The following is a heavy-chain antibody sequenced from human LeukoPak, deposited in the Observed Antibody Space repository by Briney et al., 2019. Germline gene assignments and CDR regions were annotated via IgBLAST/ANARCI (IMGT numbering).Heavy chain of an antibody. CDR1: GFTFSSYG. CDR3: ARTRGRGPGGYFDY. CDR2: IWFDGSNK. V-gene: IGHV3-33*01. D-gene: IGHD3-10*01. J-gene: IGHJ4*02. Sequence: GRSLRLSCAASGFTFSSYGMHWVRQAPGKGLEWVALIWFDGSNKYYADSVKGRFTISRDNSKNTLYLQMNSLRAEDTAVYYCARTRGRGPGGYFDYWGQGTLVTVSS.